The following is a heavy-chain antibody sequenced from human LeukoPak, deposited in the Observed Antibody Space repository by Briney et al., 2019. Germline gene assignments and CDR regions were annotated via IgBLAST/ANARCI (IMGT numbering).Heavy chain of an antibody. V-gene: IGHV3-21*01. CDR3: AAAMVRGVIDY. D-gene: IGHD3-10*01. Sequence: GGSLRLSCAASGFTFSSYSMNWVRQAPGKGLEWVSSISSSSSYIYYADSVKGRFTISRDNAKNSLYLQMNSLRGEDTAVYYCAAAMVRGVIDYWGQGTLVTVSS. CDR1: GFTFSSYS. J-gene: IGHJ4*02. CDR2: ISSSSSYI.